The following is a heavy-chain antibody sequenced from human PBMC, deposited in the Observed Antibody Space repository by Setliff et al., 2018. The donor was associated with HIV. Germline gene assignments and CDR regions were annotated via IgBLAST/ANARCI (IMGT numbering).Heavy chain of an antibody. D-gene: IGHD2-2*03. Sequence: ASVKVSCKASATFTNVDIHWLRRATGQGLEWMGWMNPNSGVSGYGQKFQGRVTMTRDTSISTAYMELSSLTSEDTAVYYYARSTGYCSSTSCYVFDYWGQGTLVTVSS. V-gene: IGHV1-8*01. CDR3: ARSTGYCSSTSCYVFDY. CDR2: MNPNSGVS. J-gene: IGHJ4*02. CDR1: ATFTNVD.